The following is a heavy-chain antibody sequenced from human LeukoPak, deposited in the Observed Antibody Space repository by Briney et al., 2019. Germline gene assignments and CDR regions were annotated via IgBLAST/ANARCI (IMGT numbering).Heavy chain of an antibody. D-gene: IGHD1-26*01. CDR2: IKRKTDGGTT. Sequence: PGGSLRLSCAASGFTFSNDWMSWVRQAPGKGLEWVGRIKRKTDGGTTDYAAPVKGRFTISRDDSKNTLYLQMNSLKTEDTAVYSCTTDRVETTTPGYYGLDVWGQGTTVTVSS. CDR3: TTDRVETTTPGYYGLDV. CDR1: GFTFSNDW. J-gene: IGHJ6*02. V-gene: IGHV3-15*01.